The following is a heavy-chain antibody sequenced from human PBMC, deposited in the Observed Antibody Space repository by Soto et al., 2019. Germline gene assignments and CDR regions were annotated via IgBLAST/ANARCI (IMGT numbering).Heavy chain of an antibody. CDR2: ISYSGST. J-gene: IGHJ4*02. Sequence: PSETLSLTCTVAGASISNYYWSWIRQPPGKGLEWIGYISYSGSTNYNPSLRGRVTISLDTSKNQFSLKLSSVTAADTAVYYCARDHSGYSSGWYFPFDYWGQGTLVTVSS. CDR3: ARDHSGYSSGWYFPFDY. D-gene: IGHD6-19*01. CDR1: GASISNYY. V-gene: IGHV4-59*01.